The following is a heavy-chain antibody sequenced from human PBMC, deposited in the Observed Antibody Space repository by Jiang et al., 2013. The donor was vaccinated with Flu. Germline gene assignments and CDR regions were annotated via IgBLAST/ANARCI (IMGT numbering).Heavy chain of an antibody. D-gene: IGHD3-10*01. Sequence: GSGLVKPSETLPLTCTVSSGSISSHYWTWIRQPPGKGLEWIGEINHSGGTNFNPSLKSRVTTSVDSYKKQFSLRVKSVTAADTAVYYCAGRSLSQGNAWFVRGPPSYHHGMDVWGQGTTVTVSS. CDR3: AGRSLSQGNAWFVRGPPSYHHGMDV. CDR2: INHSGGT. J-gene: IGHJ6*02. V-gene: IGHV4-34*01. CDR1: SGSISSHY.